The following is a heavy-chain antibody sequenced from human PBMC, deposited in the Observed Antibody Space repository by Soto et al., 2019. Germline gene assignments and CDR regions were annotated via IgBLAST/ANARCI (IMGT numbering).Heavy chain of an antibody. V-gene: IGHV3-23*01. CDR2: TSGSGSHT. D-gene: IGHD1-20*01. CDR3: AKAAGIYYFDY. J-gene: IGHJ4*02. CDR1: GFTFSTYA. Sequence: EVQLLESGGNLIQPGGSLRLSCVASGFTFSTYAMSWVRQAPGKGLEWVSSTSGSGSHTYYADSVKGRFTISRDNSKNTLYLQMSSLRADDTAGYYCAKAAGIYYFDYWGQGALVTVSS.